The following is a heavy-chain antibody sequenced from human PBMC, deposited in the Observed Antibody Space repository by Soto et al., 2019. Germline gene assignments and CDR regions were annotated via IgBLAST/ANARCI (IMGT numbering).Heavy chain of an antibody. D-gene: IGHD2-21*01. CDR3: ARDHINVSKFAY. CDR2: IKQDGSQY. CDR1: GFTFSNYW. V-gene: IGHV3-7*01. J-gene: IGHJ4*02. Sequence: EVQLVESGGGLVQPGGSLRLSCAASGFTFSNYWMSWVRQAPGKGLEWVANIKQDGSQYYYVDSVKGRFTTSKDNTKNSVYLPMNSLGAQETAVYDSARDHINVSKFAYWGWGPLVTASS.